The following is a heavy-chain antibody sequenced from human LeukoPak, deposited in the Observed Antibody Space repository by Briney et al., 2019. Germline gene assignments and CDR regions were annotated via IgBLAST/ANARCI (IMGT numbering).Heavy chain of an antibody. CDR3: ARVLGFGGIYYFDY. Sequence: PGGSLRLSCAASGFTFSSYAMSWVRQAPGKGLEWVASIKEDGSDKYYVESVKGRFTISRENARNSLYLQMNSLRAEDTTVYYCARVLGFGGIYYFDYWGQGTLVTVSS. J-gene: IGHJ4*02. V-gene: IGHV3-7*04. CDR2: IKEDGSDK. CDR1: GFTFSSYA. D-gene: IGHD3-10*01.